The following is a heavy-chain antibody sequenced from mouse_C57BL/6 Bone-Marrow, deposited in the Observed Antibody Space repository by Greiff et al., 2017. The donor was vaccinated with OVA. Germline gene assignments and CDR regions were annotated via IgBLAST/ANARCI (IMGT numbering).Heavy chain of an antibody. V-gene: IGHV2-3*01. CDR3: AKNGRNYGLRQGYYFDY. D-gene: IGHD2-4*01. CDR2: IWGDGST. CDR1: GFSLTSYG. Sequence: VKLQESGPGLVAPSQSLSITCTVSGFSLTSYGVSWVRQPPGKGLEWLGVIWGDGSTNYHSALISRLSISKDNSKSKVFLKLNSLQTDDTATYYCAKNGRNYGLRQGYYFDYWGQGTTLTVSS. J-gene: IGHJ2*01.